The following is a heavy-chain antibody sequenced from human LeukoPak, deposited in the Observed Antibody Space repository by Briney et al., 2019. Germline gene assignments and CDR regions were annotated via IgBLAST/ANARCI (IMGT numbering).Heavy chain of an antibody. J-gene: IGHJ4*02. CDR1: GGSISSGSYY. V-gene: IGHV4-61*02. D-gene: IGHD4-11*01. CDR3: ARTDYPVYCDY. Sequence: KASQTLSLTCTVSGGSISSGSYYWSWIRQPAGKGLEWIGRIYTSGSTNYNPSLKSRVTISVDTSKNQFSLKLSSVTAADTAVYYCARTDYPVYCDYWGQGTLVTVSS. CDR2: IYTSGST.